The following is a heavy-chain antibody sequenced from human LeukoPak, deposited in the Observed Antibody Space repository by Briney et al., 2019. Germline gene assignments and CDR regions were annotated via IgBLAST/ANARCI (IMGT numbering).Heavy chain of an antibody. Sequence: KGLEGVAVIWYDGSNKYYADSVKGRFTISRDDSKNTLYLQMNSLRAEDTAVYYCARDMCDYWGQGTLVTVSS. CDR2: IWYDGSNK. CDR3: ARDMCDY. V-gene: IGHV3-33*01. J-gene: IGHJ4*02. D-gene: IGHD3-10*02.